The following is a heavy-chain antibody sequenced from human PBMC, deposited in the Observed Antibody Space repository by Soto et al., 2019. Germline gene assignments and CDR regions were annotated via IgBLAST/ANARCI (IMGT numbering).Heavy chain of an antibody. CDR2: IILNCGTP. J-gene: IGHJ4*02. V-gene: IGHV1-69*13. CDR1: GYTFTGYY. D-gene: IGHD1-26*01. Sequence: ASVKVSCKASGYTFTGYYMHWVRQAPGQGLEWMGGIILNCGTPNYAQKFQGRVTITADESMTTAYMELSGLRSEDTAVYYCTRGIGNQWVPYYFDYWGQGTLVTVSS. CDR3: TRGIGNQWVPYYFDY.